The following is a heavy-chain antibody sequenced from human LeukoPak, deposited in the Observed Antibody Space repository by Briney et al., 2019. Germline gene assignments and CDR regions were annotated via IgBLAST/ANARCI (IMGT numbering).Heavy chain of an antibody. J-gene: IGHJ4*02. CDR3: ARGGPFPSSSSSREYYLDY. D-gene: IGHD6-6*01. CDR2: ISAYNGNT. V-gene: IGHV1-18*01. CDR1: GYTFTSYG. Sequence: ASVKVSCKASGYTFTSYGISWVRQAPGQGLEWMGWISAYNGNTDYKLQGRVTMTTDTSTSTAYMELRSLRSDDTAVYYCARGGPFPSSSSSREYYLDYWGQGTLVTVSS.